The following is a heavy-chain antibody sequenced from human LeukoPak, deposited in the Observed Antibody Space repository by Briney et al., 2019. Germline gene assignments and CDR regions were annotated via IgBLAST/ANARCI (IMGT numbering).Heavy chain of an antibody. CDR1: GFTVSSNS. Sequence: GGSLRLSCTVSGFTVSSNSMSWVRQAPGKGLEWVSFIYSDNTHYSDSVKGRFTISRDNSKNTLYLQMNSLRAEDTAAYYCARRAGAYSHPYDYWGQGTLVTVSS. V-gene: IGHV3-53*01. CDR3: ARRAGAYSHPYDY. J-gene: IGHJ4*02. CDR2: IYSDNT. D-gene: IGHD4/OR15-4a*01.